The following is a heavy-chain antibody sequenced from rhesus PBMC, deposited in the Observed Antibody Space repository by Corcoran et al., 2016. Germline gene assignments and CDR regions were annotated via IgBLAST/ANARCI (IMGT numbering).Heavy chain of an antibody. CDR3: ATEWADTAGTVLYY. V-gene: IGHV1-111*02. J-gene: IGHJ4*01. D-gene: IGHD5-24*01. CDR2: VDPEDVEA. Sequence: EVQLVQSGAEVKKPGASVKISCKASGYTFTDYYLHWVRQAPEKGLEWMGRVDPEDVEAIHAQKFQDRVTITADTSTDTAYMELSSLRSEDTAVYYCATEWADTAGTVLYYWGQGVLVTVSS. CDR1: GYTFTDYY.